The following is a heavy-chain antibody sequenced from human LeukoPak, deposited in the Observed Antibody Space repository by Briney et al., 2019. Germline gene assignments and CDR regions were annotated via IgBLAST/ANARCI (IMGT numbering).Heavy chain of an antibody. D-gene: IGHD3-16*02. V-gene: IGHV3-21*01. CDR3: AIITFGGVIVQPFDY. CDR2: ISSGSSYI. CDR1: GFTFSSYS. Sequence: PGGSLRLSCAASGFTFSSYSMNWVRQAPGKGLEWVSSISSGSSYIYYADSVKGRFTISRDNAKNSLYLQMNSLRAEDTAVYYCAIITFGGVIVQPFDYWGQGTLVTVSS. J-gene: IGHJ4*02.